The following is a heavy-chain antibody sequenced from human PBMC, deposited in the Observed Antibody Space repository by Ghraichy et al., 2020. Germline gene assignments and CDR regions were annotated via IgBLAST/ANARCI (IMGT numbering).Heavy chain of an antibody. Sequence: ASVKVSCKASGYNFISYYMHWVREAPGQGLEWMGLINVSGGGTTYAQKFQGRVTITSDTSTSTVYMQLSSLRSEDTAVYYCAHNGGYCRGGSCLGMDVWGQGTTVIVSS. D-gene: IGHD2-15*01. CDR3: AHNGGYCRGGSCLGMDV. CDR2: INVSGGGT. CDR1: GYNFISYY. J-gene: IGHJ6*02. V-gene: IGHV1-46*01.